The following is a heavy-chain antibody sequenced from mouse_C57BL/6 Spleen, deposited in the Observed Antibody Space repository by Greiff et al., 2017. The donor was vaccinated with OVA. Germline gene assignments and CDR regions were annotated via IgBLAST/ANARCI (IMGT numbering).Heavy chain of an antibody. CDR1: GYTFTDYH. D-gene: IGHD1-1*01. J-gene: IGHJ1*03. V-gene: IGHV1-22*01. CDR3: ARCGYYYGSSPYWYVDV. CDR2: INPNNGGN. Sequence: VQLQQSGPELVKPGASVKMSCKASGYTFTDYHMHWVKQSHGTSLEWIGYINPNNGGNSYNQKFTGKATLTLNKSSSTAYMELGSLTSEDSADYYCARCGYYYGSSPYWYVDVWGTGTTVTGSS.